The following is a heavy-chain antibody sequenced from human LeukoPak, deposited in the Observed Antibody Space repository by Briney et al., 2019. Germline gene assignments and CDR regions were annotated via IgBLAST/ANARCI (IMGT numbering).Heavy chain of an antibody. V-gene: IGHV4-59*08. Sequence: SETLSLTCTVSGDSISSYYWSWIRQPPGKGLEWIGYIYYSGSTNYNPSLKSRVTISVDTSKDQFSLKLSSVTAADTAVYYCARLDYYDSSGFDIWGQGTMVTVSS. CDR3: ARLDYYDSSGFDI. CDR1: GDSISSYY. J-gene: IGHJ3*02. CDR2: IYYSGST. D-gene: IGHD3-22*01.